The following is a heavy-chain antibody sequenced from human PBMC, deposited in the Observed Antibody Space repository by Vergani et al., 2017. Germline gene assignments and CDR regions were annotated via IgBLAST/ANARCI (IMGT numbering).Heavy chain of an antibody. CDR2: INAGNGNT. J-gene: IGHJ4*02. Sequence: QVQLVQSGAEVKKPGASVKVSCKASGYTFTSYAMHWVRQAPGQRLEWMGWINAGNGNTKYSQKFQGRVTITRDTSASTAYMELSSLRSEDTAVYYCARDRATGLHFDYWGQGTLVTVSS. D-gene: IGHD1-26*01. V-gene: IGHV1-3*01. CDR3: ARDRATGLHFDY. CDR1: GYTFTSYA.